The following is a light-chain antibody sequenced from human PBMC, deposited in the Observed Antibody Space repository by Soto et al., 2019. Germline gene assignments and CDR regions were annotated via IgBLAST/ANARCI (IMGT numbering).Light chain of an antibody. V-gene: IGKV3-11*01. Sequence: PGERATLSCRASQSVSSYLAWYQQKPGQAPRLLIYDASNRATGIPARFSGSGSGTDFTLTISSLEPEDFAVYHCQQRSNWPLSYTFGQGTKLEIK. J-gene: IGKJ2*01. CDR3: QQRSNWPLSYT. CDR1: QSVSSY. CDR2: DAS.